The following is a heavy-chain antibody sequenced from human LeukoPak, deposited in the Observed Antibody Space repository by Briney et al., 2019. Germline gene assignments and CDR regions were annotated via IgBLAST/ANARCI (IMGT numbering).Heavy chain of an antibody. J-gene: IGHJ6*02. CDR2: ISGSGGST. Sequence: GGSLSLSCAASGFTFSSYALSWVRQAQGKGLEWVSAISGSGGSTYYADSVKGRFTISRDNSKNTLYLQMNSLRAEDTAVYYCAKESSLYYDILTGYEYYYGMDVWGQGTTVTVSS. CDR1: GFTFSSYA. CDR3: AKESSLYYDILTGYEYYYGMDV. V-gene: IGHV3-23*01. D-gene: IGHD3-9*01.